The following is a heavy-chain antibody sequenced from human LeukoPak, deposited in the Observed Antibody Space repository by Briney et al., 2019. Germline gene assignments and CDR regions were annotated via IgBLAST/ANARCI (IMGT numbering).Heavy chain of an antibody. D-gene: IGHD5-12*01. CDR2: NTNTGNP. Sequence: NTNTGNPTCAQGFTGRFVFSLDTSVSTAYLQISSLKAEDTAVYYCARVGGRGYSGYLLVDYWGQGTLVTVSS. CDR3: ARVGGRGYSGYLLVDY. V-gene: IGHV7-4-1*02. J-gene: IGHJ4*02.